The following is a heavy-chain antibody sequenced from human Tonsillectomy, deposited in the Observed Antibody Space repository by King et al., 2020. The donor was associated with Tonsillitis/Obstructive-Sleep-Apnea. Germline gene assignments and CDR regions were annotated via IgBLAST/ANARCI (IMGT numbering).Heavy chain of an antibody. D-gene: IGHD3-3*01. J-gene: IGHJ3*02. CDR2: IIPILGIA. CDR1: GGTFSSYA. Sequence: VQLVESGAEVKKPGSSVKVSCKASGGTFSSYAISWVRQAPGQGLEWMGGIIPILGIANYAQKFQGRVTITADNSTSTAYMELRSLRSEDTAVYYCASGITIFGVVIHDAFDIWGQGTMVTVSS. V-gene: IGHV1-69*10. CDR3: ASGITIFGVVIHDAFDI.